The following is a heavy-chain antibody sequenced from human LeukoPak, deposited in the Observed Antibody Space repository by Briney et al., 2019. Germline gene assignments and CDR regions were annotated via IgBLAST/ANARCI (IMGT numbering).Heavy chain of an antibody. Sequence: SETLSLTCTVSGGSITSSSYYWGWIRQPPGKGLEWIGSVYYSGSTYYNPSLKSRVTMSVDTSKNQFSLKLSSVTAADTAVYYCARGIMTPYYMDVWGKGTTVTVSS. CDR1: GGSITSSSYY. CDR3: ARGIMTPYYMDV. J-gene: IGHJ6*03. CDR2: VYYSGST. D-gene: IGHD3-16*01. V-gene: IGHV4-39*01.